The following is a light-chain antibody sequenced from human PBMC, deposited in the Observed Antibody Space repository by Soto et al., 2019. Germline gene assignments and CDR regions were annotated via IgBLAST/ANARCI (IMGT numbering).Light chain of an antibody. CDR3: QAYDSSLSGYV. V-gene: IGLV1-40*01. Sequence: QSVLTQPPSVSGAPGQRVTISCPGSSSNIGADYEVHWYQQLPGTAPKLLIYGNSNRPSGVPDRFSGSKSGTSASLAITGLQAEDEADYYCQAYDSSLSGYVFGTGTKLTVL. CDR2: GNS. J-gene: IGLJ1*01. CDR1: SSNIGADYE.